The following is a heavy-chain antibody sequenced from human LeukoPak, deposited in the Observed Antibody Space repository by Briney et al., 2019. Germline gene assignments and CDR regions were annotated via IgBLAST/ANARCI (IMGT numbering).Heavy chain of an antibody. J-gene: IGHJ4*02. CDR3: ARTLSSSRSGFDY. CDR1: GFSLSTSGMC. Sequence: RESGPALVXPTQTLTLTCTFSGFSLSTSGMCISWMRQPPGKALEWLARIDWDDDKYYSTSLKTRLTISKDTSKNQVVLTMTNMDPVDTATYYCARTLSSSRSGFDYWGQGTLVTVSS. D-gene: IGHD2-2*01. CDR2: IDWDDDK. V-gene: IGHV2-70*11.